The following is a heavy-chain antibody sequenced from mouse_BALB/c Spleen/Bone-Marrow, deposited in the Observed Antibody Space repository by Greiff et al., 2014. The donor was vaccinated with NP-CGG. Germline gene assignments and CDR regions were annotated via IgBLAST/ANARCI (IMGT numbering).Heavy chain of an antibody. J-gene: IGHJ4*01. CDR1: GFAFSSYD. CDR2: ISHGGGTT. D-gene: IGHD2-3*01. CDR3: TRHGGYYPYYYAMDY. Sequence: EVMLVESGGGLVKPGGSLKLSCAASGFAFSSYDMSWVRQTPEKRLEWVAYISHGGGTTYYSDTVKGLFTISRDNAKNTLYLQMSSLKSEDTAIYYCTRHGGYYPYYYAMDYWGQGTSVTVSS. V-gene: IGHV5-12-1*01.